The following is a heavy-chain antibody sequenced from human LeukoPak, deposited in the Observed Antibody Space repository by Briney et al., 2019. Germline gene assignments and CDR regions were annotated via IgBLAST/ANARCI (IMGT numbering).Heavy chain of an antibody. Sequence: SETLPLTCTVSGGSISSYFWSWIRQPPGKGLEWIGYIYYTGRINYNPSLKSRVTMSVDTSKNQFSLKLSSVTAADTAMYYCARGDGSPGTEIDYWGQGTLVTVSS. J-gene: IGHJ4*02. V-gene: IGHV4-59*01. CDR3: ARGDGSPGTEIDY. CDR2: IYYTGRI. D-gene: IGHD1-14*01. CDR1: GGSISSYF.